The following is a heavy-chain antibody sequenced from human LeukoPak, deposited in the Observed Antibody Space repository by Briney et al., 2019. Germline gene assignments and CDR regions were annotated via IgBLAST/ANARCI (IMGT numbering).Heavy chain of an antibody. CDR3: ARKGRIAAAGPGPNWFDP. CDR2: IIPIFGTA. CDR1: GGTFSSYA. J-gene: IGHJ5*02. D-gene: IGHD6-13*01. Sequence: GSSVKVSCKASGGTFSSYAISWVRQAPGQGLEWMGGIIPIFGTANYAQKFQGRVTITTDESTSTAYMELSSLRSEDTAVYYCARKGRIAAAGPGPNWFDPWGQGTLVTVSS. V-gene: IGHV1-69*05.